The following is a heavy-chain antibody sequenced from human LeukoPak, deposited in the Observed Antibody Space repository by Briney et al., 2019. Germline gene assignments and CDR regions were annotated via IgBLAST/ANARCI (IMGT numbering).Heavy chain of an antibody. J-gene: IGHJ4*02. Sequence: GGSLRLSCAASGFTFSSYSMNWVRQAPGKGLEWVSYISSSSSTIYYADSVKGRFTISRDNAKNSLYLQMNSLRAEDTAVYYCAHLRPPSDYWGQGTLVTVSS. CDR2: ISSSSSTI. CDR1: GFTFSSYS. V-gene: IGHV3-48*04. CDR3: AHLRPPSDY. D-gene: IGHD5-12*01.